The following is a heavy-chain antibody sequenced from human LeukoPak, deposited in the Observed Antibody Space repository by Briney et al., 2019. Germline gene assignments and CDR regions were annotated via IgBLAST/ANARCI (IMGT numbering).Heavy chain of an antibody. CDR1: GFTFSSYA. Sequence: PGGSLRLSCAASGFTFSSYAMSWVRQAPGKGLEWVSAISGSGGRTYYADSVKGGFTISRNNSKTTLYLQMPRLRAEDTAVYYCAKAWIVRPFDYWGQGTLVTVSS. CDR3: AKAWIVRPFDY. D-gene: IGHD2/OR15-2a*01. CDR2: ISGSGGRT. V-gene: IGHV3-23*01. J-gene: IGHJ4*02.